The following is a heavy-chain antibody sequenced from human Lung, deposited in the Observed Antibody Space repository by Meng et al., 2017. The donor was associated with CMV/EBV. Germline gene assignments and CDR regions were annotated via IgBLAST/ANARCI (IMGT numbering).Heavy chain of an antibody. D-gene: IGHD2-2*01. Sequence: ASGFRFRGSTMDWVRKASGKGLEWIGRIRSKTNSFATAYGASVEDRFTISRDDSKNMAYLQMNSLKTEDTAVYYGTLFVVPAVQLDYWGQGTPVTVSS. CDR1: GFRFRGST. CDR2: IRSKTNSFAT. CDR3: TLFVVPAVQLDY. J-gene: IGHJ4*02. V-gene: IGHV3-73*01.